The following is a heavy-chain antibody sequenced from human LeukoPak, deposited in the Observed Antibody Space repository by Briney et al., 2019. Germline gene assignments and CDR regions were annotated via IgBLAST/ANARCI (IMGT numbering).Heavy chain of an antibody. Sequence: GGSLRLSCAASGFTFSSYGMHWVRQAPGKGLEWVAVISYDGSNKYYADSVKGRFTISRDNSKNTLYLQMNSLRAEDTATYYCAKDYCRGGNCPLPFFDSWGQGTLVTVSS. V-gene: IGHV3-30*18. CDR2: ISYDGSNK. D-gene: IGHD2-15*01. CDR3: AKDYCRGGNCPLPFFDS. CDR1: GFTFSSYG. J-gene: IGHJ4*02.